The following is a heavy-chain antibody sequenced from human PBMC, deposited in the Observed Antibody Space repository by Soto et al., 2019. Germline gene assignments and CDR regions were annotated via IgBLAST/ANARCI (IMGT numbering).Heavy chain of an antibody. Sequence: PAETLSLTCTVSGGSVSSASYYGIWIRQPPGKGLEWIANIYYTGDTNCNPSLKSRVTISVDASKSQFSLKLSSVTAADTAVYYCARDLTRWFDPWGQGTLVTVSS. V-gene: IGHV4-61*01. CDR1: GGSVSSASYY. D-gene: IGHD3-9*01. J-gene: IGHJ5*02. CDR3: ARDLTRWFDP. CDR2: IYYTGDT.